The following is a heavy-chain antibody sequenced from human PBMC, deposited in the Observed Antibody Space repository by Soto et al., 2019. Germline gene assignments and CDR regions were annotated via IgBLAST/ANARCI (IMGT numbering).Heavy chain of an antibody. J-gene: IGHJ4*02. V-gene: IGHV3-11*01. CDR3: ARSTNDYGDRH. CDR1: GFPFSDYY. D-gene: IGHD4-17*01. Sequence: GGSLSLSCAPSGFPFSDYYISWIRQAPGKGLEWVSYISSSGSTIYYADSVKGRFTISRDNAKNSLYLQMNSLRAEDTAVYYCARSTNDYGDRHWGQGTLVTVSS. CDR2: ISSSGSTI.